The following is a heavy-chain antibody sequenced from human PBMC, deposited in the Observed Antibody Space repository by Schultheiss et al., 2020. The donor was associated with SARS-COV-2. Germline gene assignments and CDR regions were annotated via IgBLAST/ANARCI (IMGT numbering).Heavy chain of an antibody. CDR3: ARMAAGDTPYFYYYGMDV. D-gene: IGHD6-13*01. CDR2: IIPIFGTA. J-gene: IGHJ6*02. CDR1: GGTFSSYA. Sequence: SVKVSCKASGGTFSSYAISWVRQAPGQGLEWMGGIIPIFGTANYAQKFQGRVTITADESTSTAYMELSSLRFEDTAVYYCARMAAGDTPYFYYYGMDVWGQGTTVTVSS. V-gene: IGHV1-69*13.